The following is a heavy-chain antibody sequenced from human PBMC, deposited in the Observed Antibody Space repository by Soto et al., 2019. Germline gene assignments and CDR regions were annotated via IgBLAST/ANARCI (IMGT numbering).Heavy chain of an antibody. CDR2: INPNSGGT. CDR1: GYTFTGYY. CDR3: ASGYCSGGSCHEGAYMDV. V-gene: IGHV1-2*04. Sequence: EASVKVSCKASGYTFTGYYMHWVRQAPGQGLEWMGWINPNSGGTNYAQKFQGWVTMTRDTSISTAYMELGRLRSDDTAVYYCASGYCSGGSCHEGAYMDVWGKGTTVTVSS. D-gene: IGHD2-15*01. J-gene: IGHJ6*03.